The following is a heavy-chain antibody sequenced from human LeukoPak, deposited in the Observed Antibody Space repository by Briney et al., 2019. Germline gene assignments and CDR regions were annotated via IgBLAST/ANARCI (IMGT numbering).Heavy chain of an antibody. CDR2: ISGSGGTT. CDR3: ARDEPASRGSWFIQN. D-gene: IGHD6-13*01. J-gene: IGHJ1*01. V-gene: IGHV3-23*01. CDR1: GFTFGDYA. Sequence: PGGSLRLSCTASGFTFGDYALSWVRQAPGKGLEWVSGISGSGGTTYYAESVKGRFTISRDNAKRTLSVQMNSLRAEDTAVYYCARDEPASRGSWFIQNWGQGTLVTVSS.